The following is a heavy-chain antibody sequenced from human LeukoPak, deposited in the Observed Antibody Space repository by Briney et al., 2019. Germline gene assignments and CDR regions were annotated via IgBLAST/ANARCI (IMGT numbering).Heavy chain of an antibody. V-gene: IGHV4-34*01. D-gene: IGHD3-9*01. J-gene: IGHJ3*02. CDR3: ARGLVLRYFDWLSPDAFDI. Sequence: SETLSLTCAVYGGSFSGYYWSWIRQPPGKGLEWIGEVNHSGSTNYNPSLKSRVTISVDTSKNQFSLKLSSVTAADTAVYYCARGLVLRYFDWLSPDAFDIWGQGTMVTVSS. CDR1: GGSFSGYY. CDR2: VNHSGST.